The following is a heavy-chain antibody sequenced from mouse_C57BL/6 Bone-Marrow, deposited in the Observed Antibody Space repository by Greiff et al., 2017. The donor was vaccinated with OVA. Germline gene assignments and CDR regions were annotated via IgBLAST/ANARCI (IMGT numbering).Heavy chain of an antibody. CDR1: GYTFTSYW. V-gene: IGHV14-4*01. J-gene: IGHJ1*03. Sequence: VQLQQPGTELVKPGASVKLSCKASGYTFTSYWMHWVKQRPEQGLEWIGWIDPENGDTEYASKFQGKATITADTSSNTAYLQLSSLTSEDTAVYYCTTPTVVATRYFDVWGTGTTVTVSS. CDR2: IDPENGDT. CDR3: TTPTVVATRYFDV. D-gene: IGHD1-1*01.